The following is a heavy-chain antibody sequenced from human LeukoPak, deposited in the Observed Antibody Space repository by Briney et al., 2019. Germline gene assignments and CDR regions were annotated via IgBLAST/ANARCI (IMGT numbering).Heavy chain of an antibody. V-gene: IGHV3-21*01. J-gene: IGHJ4*02. D-gene: IGHD6-13*01. CDR2: ISSSRTSI. CDR1: GLTFSSYT. CDR3: ATEGRSTTPGY. Sequence: GGSLRLSCGPSGLTFSSYTMIWVRQAPGMGLEWVSSISSSRTSIYYADSAKGRFTISRDNAKNSLYLQMNSLRAEDTSVYYCATEGRSTTPGYWGQGTLVIVSS.